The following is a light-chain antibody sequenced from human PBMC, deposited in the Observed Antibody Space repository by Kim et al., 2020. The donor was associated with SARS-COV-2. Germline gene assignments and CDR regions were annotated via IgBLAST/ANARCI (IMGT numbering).Light chain of an antibody. CDR3: QKYNSAPRT. CDR2: AAS. Sequence: DIQMTQSPSSLSASVGDRVTITCRASKGISNYLAWYQQKPGKVTKLLIYAASTLQSGVPSRFSGSGSGTDFTLTISSLQPEDVATYYCQKYNSAPRTFGQGTKVEIK. V-gene: IGKV1-27*01. J-gene: IGKJ1*01. CDR1: KGISNY.